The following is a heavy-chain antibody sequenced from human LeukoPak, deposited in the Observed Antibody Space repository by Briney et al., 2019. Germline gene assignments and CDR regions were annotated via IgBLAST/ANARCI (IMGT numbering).Heavy chain of an antibody. V-gene: IGHV3-21*04. CDR3: AKGPDDFWSGYYDNWFDP. Sequence: GGSLRLSCAASGFTFSSYSMNWVRQAPGKGLEWVSSISSSSSYIYYADSVKGRFTISRDNAKNSLYLQMNSLRAEDTAVYYCAKGPDDFWSGYYDNWFDPWGQGTLVTVSS. CDR1: GFTFSSYS. J-gene: IGHJ5*02. D-gene: IGHD3-3*01. CDR2: ISSSSSYI.